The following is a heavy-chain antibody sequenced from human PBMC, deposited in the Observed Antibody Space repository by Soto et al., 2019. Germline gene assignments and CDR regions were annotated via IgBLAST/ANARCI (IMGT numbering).Heavy chain of an antibody. CDR2: MNPNSGNT. Sequence: GGSVKGSSKASGYTLASYGIDWVRPATGQRLEWVGWMNPNSGNTGYAQKFQGRVTMTRNTSISTAYMELSSLRSEDTAVYYCARGRTWSGPSYYYYYMDVWGKGTTVTVSS. J-gene: IGHJ6*03. CDR1: GYTLASYG. CDR3: ARGRTWSGPSYYYYYMDV. D-gene: IGHD3-3*01. V-gene: IGHV1-8*01.